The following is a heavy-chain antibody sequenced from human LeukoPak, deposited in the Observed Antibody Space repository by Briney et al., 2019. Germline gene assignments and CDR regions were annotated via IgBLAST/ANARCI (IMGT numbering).Heavy chain of an antibody. Sequence: GGSQRLSCAASGFIFSSYAMSWVRQAPGKGLVWVSTISCSGGSTYYADSVKGRFTISRDNSKNTLYLQMNSLRAEDTALYYCAKDGLYYCGGGTCFDSWGQGTLVTVSS. CDR2: ISCSGGST. J-gene: IGHJ4*02. CDR3: AKDGLYYCGGGTCFDS. V-gene: IGHV3-23*01. D-gene: IGHD2-15*01. CDR1: GFIFSSYA.